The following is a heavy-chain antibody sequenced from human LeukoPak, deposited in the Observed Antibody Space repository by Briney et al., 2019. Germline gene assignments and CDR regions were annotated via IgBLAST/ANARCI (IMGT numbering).Heavy chain of an antibody. D-gene: IGHD1-26*01. CDR2: ITFSSSYI. CDR3: ARFQSGSYYSDY. J-gene: IGHJ4*02. CDR1: GFTYSSYS. Sequence: PGGSLRLSCAASGFTYSSYSMNWVRQAPGKGLEGVSSITFSSSYIYYADSVKDRFTISRDNAKNSLYLQMDSLRDEDTAVYFCARFQSGSYYSDYWGQGTLVTVSS. V-gene: IGHV3-21*01.